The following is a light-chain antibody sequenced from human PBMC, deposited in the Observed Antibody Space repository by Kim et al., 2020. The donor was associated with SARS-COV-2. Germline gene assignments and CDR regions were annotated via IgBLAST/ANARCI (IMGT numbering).Light chain of an antibody. Sequence: GQSVTISCSGSSSNIGSNTVNWYQQVPGTAPKVLIYSNNQRPSGVPDRFSGSKSGTSASLAISGLQFQDEADYYCAAWDDNLNGWVFGGGTKLTVL. CDR3: AAWDDNLNGWV. V-gene: IGLV1-44*01. CDR1: SSNIGSNT. J-gene: IGLJ3*02. CDR2: SNN.